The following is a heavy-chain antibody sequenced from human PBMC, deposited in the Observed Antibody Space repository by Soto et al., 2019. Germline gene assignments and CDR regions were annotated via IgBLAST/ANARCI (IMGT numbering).Heavy chain of an antibody. CDR2: VYYNGGS. CDR1: GGSIDGYN. V-gene: IGHV4-59*08. J-gene: IGHJ6*02. Sequence: QVQLQESGPGLVKPSETLSLTCTVSGGSIDGYNCAWIQQPPGKALEWVGYVYYNGGSSYNPSLKRRVTLSMDTSKSQFSLQLRSVTAADTAVYYCARQGIGNLHGLVDVWGRGTTVTVSS. D-gene: IGHD3-10*01. CDR3: ARQGIGNLHGLVDV.